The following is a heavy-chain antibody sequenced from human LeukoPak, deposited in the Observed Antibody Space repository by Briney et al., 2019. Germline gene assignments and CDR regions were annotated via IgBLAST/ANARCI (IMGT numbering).Heavy chain of an antibody. CDR3: TTYRQWPVEY. Sequence: GGSLRLSCAASGFTVSSNYMSWVRQAPGKGLEWVSVIYSGGSTYYADSVKGRFTISRDNSKNTLYLQMNSLKTEDTAVYYCTTYRQWPVEYWGQGTLVTVSS. D-gene: IGHD6-19*01. V-gene: IGHV3-53*01. CDR2: IYSGGST. J-gene: IGHJ4*02. CDR1: GFTVSSNY.